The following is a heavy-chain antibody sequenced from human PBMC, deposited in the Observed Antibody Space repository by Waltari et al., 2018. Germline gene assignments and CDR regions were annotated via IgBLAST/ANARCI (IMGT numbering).Heavy chain of an antibody. CDR3: ATGLRFLEWLLKGGNWFDP. J-gene: IGHJ5*02. Sequence: QVQLVQSGAEVKQPGASVQVSCKVSGYTLTELSMPWVRKAPGKGTEWMGVFDPEDGETIYEQKFQGRVTMTEDTSTDTAYMELSSLRSEDTAVYYCATGLRFLEWLLKGGNWFDPWGQGTLVTVSS. V-gene: IGHV1-24*01. CDR1: GYTLTELS. CDR2: FDPEDGET. D-gene: IGHD3-3*01.